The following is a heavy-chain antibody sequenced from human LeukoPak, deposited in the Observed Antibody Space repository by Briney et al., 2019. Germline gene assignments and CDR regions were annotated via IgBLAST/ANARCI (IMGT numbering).Heavy chain of an antibody. Sequence: ASVKVSCKASGYTFTGYHMHWVRQAPGQGLEWMGRINPNSGDTNYAQKFQGRVTMTRNTSITTAYMELSRLRSDDTAMYYCARDYCSSTSCLFDYWGQGTLVTVSS. D-gene: IGHD2-2*01. J-gene: IGHJ4*02. V-gene: IGHV1-2*06. CDR2: INPNSGDT. CDR3: ARDYCSSTSCLFDY. CDR1: GYTFTGYH.